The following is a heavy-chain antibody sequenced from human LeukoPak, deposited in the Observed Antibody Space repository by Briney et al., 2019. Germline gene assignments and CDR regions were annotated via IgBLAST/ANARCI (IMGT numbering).Heavy chain of an antibody. CDR2: TRYDGSNK. V-gene: IGHV3-30*02. CDR3: ARGLLLWEPDS. D-gene: IGHD1-26*01. Sequence: GGSLRLSCAASGFTFSSYGMHWVRQAPGKGLEWVAFTRYDGSNKYYADPVKGRFTISRDNSKNTLYLQMVSLRAEDTALYYCARGLLLWEPDSWGQGTLVTVSS. CDR1: GFTFSSYG. J-gene: IGHJ5*01.